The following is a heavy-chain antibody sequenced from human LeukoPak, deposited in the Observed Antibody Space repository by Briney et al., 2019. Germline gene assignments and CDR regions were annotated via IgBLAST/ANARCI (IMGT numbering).Heavy chain of an antibody. V-gene: IGHV4-59*01. J-gene: IGHJ6*02. CDR3: ARDAVVITMGARSGGYYYGMDV. CDR1: GGSISSYY. Sequence: SETLSLTCTVSGGSISSYYWSWIRQPPGKGLEWIGYIYYSGSTNYNPSLKSRVTISVDTSKNQFSLKLSSVTAADTAVYYCARDAVVITMGARSGGYYYGMDVWGQGTTVTVSS. D-gene: IGHD3-22*01. CDR2: IYYSGST.